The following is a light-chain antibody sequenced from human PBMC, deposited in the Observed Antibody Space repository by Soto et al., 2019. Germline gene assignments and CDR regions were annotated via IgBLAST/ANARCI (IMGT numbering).Light chain of an antibody. CDR3: CSYAGSGTWV. Sequence: ALTQPASVSGSPGQSITISCTGTSSDVGSYNLVSWWQPHPAKAPKLMIYEGHKRPSGVSNRFSGSKSGNTASLTISGLESEDEADYYCCSYAGSGTWVFGERTKLTVL. CDR1: SSDVGSYNL. J-gene: IGLJ3*02. V-gene: IGLV2-23*01. CDR2: EGH.